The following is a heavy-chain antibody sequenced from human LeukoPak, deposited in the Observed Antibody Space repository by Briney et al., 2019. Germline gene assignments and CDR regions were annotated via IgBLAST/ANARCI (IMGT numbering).Heavy chain of an antibody. CDR3: ARNYDIRGYYHFDY. Sequence: KTSETLSLTCAVSGDSVSGSNWWSWARQPPGKGLEWIGEIYHSGSTDYNPSLKSRVTISVDKSKNQFSLRLSSVTAADTAVYYCARNYDIRGYYHFDYWGQGTLVTVSS. CDR2: IYHSGST. J-gene: IGHJ4*02. CDR1: GDSVSGSNW. D-gene: IGHD3-22*01. V-gene: IGHV4-4*02.